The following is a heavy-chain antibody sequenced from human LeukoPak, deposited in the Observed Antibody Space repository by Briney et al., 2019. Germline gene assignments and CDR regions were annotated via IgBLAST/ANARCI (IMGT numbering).Heavy chain of an antibody. D-gene: IGHD1-1*01. CDR3: AKGVLAVRLES. Sequence: RAGGSLRPSCAASGFTFNSYAMSWVRQAPGKGLEWVSAISGSGGITYYADSVKGRFTISRDNSKNTLSLQMNSLRAEDTAVYYCAKGVLAVRLESWGQGTLVTVSS. J-gene: IGHJ4*02. CDR1: GFTFNSYA. CDR2: ISGSGGIT. V-gene: IGHV3-23*01.